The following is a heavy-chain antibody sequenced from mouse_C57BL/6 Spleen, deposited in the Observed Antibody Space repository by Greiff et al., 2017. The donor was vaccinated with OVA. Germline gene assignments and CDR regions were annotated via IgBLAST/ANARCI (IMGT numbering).Heavy chain of an antibody. J-gene: IGHJ2*01. CDR2: INPSTGGT. D-gene: IGHD3-3*01. Sequence: VQLQQSGPELVKPGASVKISCKASGYSFTGYYMNWVKQSPEKSLEWIGEINPSTGGTPYNQKFKAKATLTVDKSSSTAYMQLKSLTSEDSAVYYCARGTFDYWGQGTTLTVSS. V-gene: IGHV1-42*01. CDR3: ARGTFDY. CDR1: GYSFTGYY.